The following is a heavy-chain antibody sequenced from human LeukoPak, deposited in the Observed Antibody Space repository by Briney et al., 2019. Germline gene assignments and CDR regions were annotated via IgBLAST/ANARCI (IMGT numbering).Heavy chain of an antibody. CDR2: INHSGST. CDR3: ASWRSLVGATFDP. CDR1: GGSFSGYY. D-gene: IGHD1-26*01. Sequence: PSETLSLTCAVYGGSFSGYYWSWIRQPPGKGLEWIGEINHSGSTNYNPSLKSRVTISVDTSKNQFSLKLSSVTAADTAVYYCASWRSLVGATFDPWGQGTLVTVSS. V-gene: IGHV4-34*01. J-gene: IGHJ5*02.